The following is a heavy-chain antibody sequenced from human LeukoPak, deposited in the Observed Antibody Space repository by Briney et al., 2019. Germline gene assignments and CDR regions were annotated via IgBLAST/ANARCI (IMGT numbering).Heavy chain of an antibody. V-gene: IGHV4-59*01. CDR1: DDSITMYY. CDR3: AXXXXSSSTWYSTYYYFFYMDF. J-gene: IGHJ6*03. CDR2: VDHTGST. D-gene: IGHD4-11*01. Sequence: PSETLSLTCTVSDDSITMYYWTWIRQPPGKGLEWIGYVDHTGSTKFNPSLNGRVSISRDTSNNFFSLRLRSVTAADTAVYFCAXXXXSSSTWYSTYYYFFYMDFRGKGTTVTVSS.